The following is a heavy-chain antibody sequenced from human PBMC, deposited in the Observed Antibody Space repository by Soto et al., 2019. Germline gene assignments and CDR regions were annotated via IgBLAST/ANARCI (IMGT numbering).Heavy chain of an antibody. CDR3: ARVFGYSYGPFDY. J-gene: IGHJ4*02. CDR2: IYYSGST. CDR1: GVSISSGGYY. V-gene: IGHV4-61*08. Sequence: SETLSLTCTVSGVSISSGGYYWSWLRQPPGKGLEWIGYIYYSGSTNYNPSLKSRVTISVDTSKNQFSLKLSSVTAADTAVYYCARVFGYSYGPFDYWGQGTLVTVSS. D-gene: IGHD5-18*01.